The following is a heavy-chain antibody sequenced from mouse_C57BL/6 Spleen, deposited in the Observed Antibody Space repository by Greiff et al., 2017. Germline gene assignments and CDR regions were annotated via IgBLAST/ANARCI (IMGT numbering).Heavy chain of an antibody. CDR3: ARDYRTHWYFDV. CDR1: GYSITSGYY. V-gene: IGHV3-6*01. Sequence: EVKLVESGPGLVKPSQSLSLTCSVTGYSITSGYYWNWIRQFPGNKLEWMGYISYDGSNNYNPSLKNRISITLDTSKNQFFLKLNAVTTEDTATYYCARDYRTHWYFDVWGTGTTVTVSS. D-gene: IGHD2-14*01. J-gene: IGHJ1*03. CDR2: ISYDGSN.